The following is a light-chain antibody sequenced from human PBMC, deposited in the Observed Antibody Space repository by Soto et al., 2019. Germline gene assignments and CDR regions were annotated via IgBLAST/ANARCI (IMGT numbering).Light chain of an antibody. CDR3: QQYYSTPYT. V-gene: IGKV4-1*01. CDR2: GAS. Sequence: DIVMTQSPDSVAGSLGESATINCKSVQSALYSSKNKNYLAWYQQKAGQPPKLLIFGASTRESGVPDRFSGSGSGPDFNLTISSLQAEDVAVYYCQQYYSTPYTFGQGTKLEI. CDR1: QSALYSSKNKNY. J-gene: IGKJ2*01.